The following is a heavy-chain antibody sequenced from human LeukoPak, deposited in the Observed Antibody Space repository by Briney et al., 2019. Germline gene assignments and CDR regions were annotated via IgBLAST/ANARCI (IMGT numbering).Heavy chain of an antibody. CDR2: ISRWGDRI. D-gene: IGHD1-26*01. CDR3: VKSILGGHQYYMDV. V-gene: IGHV3-9*01. J-gene: IGHJ6*03. Sequence: GGSLRLSCIVSGFGIEEHAMHWVRQAPGKGLEWISDISRWGDRIGYADSVKGRFTISRDNSKNSLYLQMNTLRTNDTALYYCVKSILGGHQYYMDVWGKGTMVTVSS. CDR1: GFGIEEHA.